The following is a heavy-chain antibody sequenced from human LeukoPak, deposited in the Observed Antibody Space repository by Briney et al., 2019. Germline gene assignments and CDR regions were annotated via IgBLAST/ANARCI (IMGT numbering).Heavy chain of an antibody. Sequence: PSETLSLTCAVSGGSISSSNWWSWVRQPPGKGLEWIGEIYHSGSTNYNPSLKSRVTISVDKSKNQFSLKLSSVTAADTAVYYCARAVLGQHGPLDYWGQGTLVTVSS. J-gene: IGHJ4*02. D-gene: IGHD6-13*01. CDR1: GGSISSSNW. CDR3: ARAVLGQHGPLDY. CDR2: IYHSGST. V-gene: IGHV4-4*02.